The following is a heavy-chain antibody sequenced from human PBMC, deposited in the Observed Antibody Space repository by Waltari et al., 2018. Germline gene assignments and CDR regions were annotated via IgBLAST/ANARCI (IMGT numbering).Heavy chain of an antibody. V-gene: IGHV4-39*07. CDR1: GGSISSSSYY. J-gene: IGHJ5*02. CDR3: ARYCSGGSCSYNWFDP. D-gene: IGHD2-15*01. Sequence: QLQLQESGPGLVKPSETLSLTCTVSGGSISSSSYYWGWIRQPPGKGLEWIGRSYYSGSTYYNPSLKSRVTISVETAKNQFSLKLSSVTAADTAVYYCARYCSGGSCSYNWFDPWGQGTLVTVSS. CDR2: SYYSGST.